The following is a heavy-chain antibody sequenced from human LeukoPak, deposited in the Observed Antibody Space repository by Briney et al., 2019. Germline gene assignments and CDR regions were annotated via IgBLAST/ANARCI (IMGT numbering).Heavy chain of an antibody. CDR1: GFTFSSYA. CDR2: ISGSGGST. J-gene: IGHJ4*02. V-gene: IGHV3-23*01. CDR3: AKLPLITMIVVVGYFDY. Sequence: GGSLRLSCAASGFTFSSYAMSWVRQAPGKGLEWVSAISGSGGSTYYADSVKGRFTIPRDNSKNTLYLQMNSLRAEDTGVYYCAKLPLITMIVVVGYFDYWGQGTLVTVSS. D-gene: IGHD3-22*01.